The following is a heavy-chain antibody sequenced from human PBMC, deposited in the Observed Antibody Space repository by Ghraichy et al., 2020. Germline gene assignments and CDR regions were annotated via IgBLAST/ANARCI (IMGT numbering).Heavy chain of an antibody. J-gene: IGHJ3*02. CDR2: IYHSGST. D-gene: IGHD3-22*01. CDR1: GYSISSGYY. CDR3: ARLDWEPYYDSSGYYYDAFDI. Sequence: SETLSLTCAVSGYSISSGYYWGWIRQPPGKGLEWIGSIYHSGSTYYNPSLKSRVTISVDTSKNQFSLKLSSVTAADTAVYYCARLDWEPYYDSSGYYYDAFDIWGQGTMVTVSS. V-gene: IGHV4-38-2*01.